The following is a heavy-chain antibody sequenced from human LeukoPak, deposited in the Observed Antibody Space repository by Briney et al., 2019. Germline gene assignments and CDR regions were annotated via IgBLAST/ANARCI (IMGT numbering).Heavy chain of an antibody. CDR1: GFTFSSHA. Sequence: QSGGPLRLSCAASGFTFSSHAMTWVRQAPGKGLEWVSYISSSGSTIYYADSVKGRFTISRDNAKNSLYLQMNSLRAEDTAVYYCARDQRGHTAMVLWGQGTLVTVSS. CDR2: ISSSGSTI. J-gene: IGHJ4*02. CDR3: ARDQRGHTAMVL. D-gene: IGHD5-18*01. V-gene: IGHV3-48*03.